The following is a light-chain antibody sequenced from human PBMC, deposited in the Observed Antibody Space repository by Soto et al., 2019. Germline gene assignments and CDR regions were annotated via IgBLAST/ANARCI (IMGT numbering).Light chain of an antibody. Sequence: QSALTQPASVSGSPGQSIAISCSGTSSDIGAYNYVSWYQQHPGEGPRLMIYDVSNRPSGVSDRFSGSKSGNTATLTISGIQAEDEADYYCCSYTSDNTYVFASGTKLTVL. CDR3: CSYTSDNTYV. CDR2: DVS. J-gene: IGLJ1*01. V-gene: IGLV2-14*01. CDR1: SSDIGAYNY.